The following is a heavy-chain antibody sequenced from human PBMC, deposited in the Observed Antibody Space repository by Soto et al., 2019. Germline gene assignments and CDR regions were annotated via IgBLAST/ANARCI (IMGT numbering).Heavy chain of an antibody. CDR2: IIPIFGTA. CDR1: GGSFISYA. V-gene: IGHV1-69*13. J-gene: IGHJ6*02. CDR3: ARRESLAVAGTPFYYYYGMDV. D-gene: IGHD6-19*01. Sequence: SAKVSYRASGGSFISYAIRWVRQAPGQGLEWMGGIIPIFGTANYAQKFQGRVTITADESTSTAYMELSSLRSEDTAGYYCARRESLAVAGTPFYYYYGMDVWGQGTTVTVSS.